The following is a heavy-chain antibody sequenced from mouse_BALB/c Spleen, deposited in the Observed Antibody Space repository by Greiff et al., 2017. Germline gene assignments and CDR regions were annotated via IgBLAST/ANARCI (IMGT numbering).Heavy chain of an antibody. Sequence: QVQLQQSGAELAKPGASVKMSCKASGYTFTSYWMHWVKQRPGQGLEWIGYINPSTGYTEYNQKFKDKATLTADKSSSTAYMQLSSLTSEDSAVYYCARGGNPLYYFDYWGQGTTLTVSS. J-gene: IGHJ2*01. D-gene: IGHD6-1*01. V-gene: IGHV1-7*01. CDR2: INPSTGYT. CDR1: GYTFTSYW. CDR3: ARGGNPLYYFDY.